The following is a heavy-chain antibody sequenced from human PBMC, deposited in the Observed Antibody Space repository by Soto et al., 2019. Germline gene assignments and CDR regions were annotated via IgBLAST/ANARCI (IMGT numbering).Heavy chain of an antibody. D-gene: IGHD2-15*01. CDR3: AKDLVGSNADYYDY. CDR1: GYPFTHYG. V-gene: IGHV1-8*02. Sequence: ASVKVSCKSSGYPFTHYGITWIRQAPGQGLEWMGWMNPNSGNTGYAQTLQGRVTMTWDTSISTAYMELNSLRAEDAAVYYCAKDLVGSNADYYDYWGQGTLVTVSS. CDR2: MNPNSGNT. J-gene: IGHJ4*02.